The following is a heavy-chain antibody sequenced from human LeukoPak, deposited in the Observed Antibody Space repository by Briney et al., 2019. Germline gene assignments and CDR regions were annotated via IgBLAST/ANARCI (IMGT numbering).Heavy chain of an antibody. CDR1: GGSISGDH. Sequence: SETLSLTCTVSGGSISGDHWNWIRQPPGKGLEWIGYIYYSGSTNYNPSLKSRVTISIDTSKNQFSLKLTSVTAADTAVYYCARRNDFGIWGEGTMVTVSS. J-gene: IGHJ3*02. V-gene: IGHV4-59*08. CDR3: ARRNDFGI. CDR2: IYYSGST.